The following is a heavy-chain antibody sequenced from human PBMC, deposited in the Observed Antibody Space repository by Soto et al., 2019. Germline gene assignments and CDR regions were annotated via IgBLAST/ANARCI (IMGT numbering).Heavy chain of an antibody. V-gene: IGHV6-1*01. CDR1: GDSVSSNSAA. Sequence: PSQTLSLTCALSGDSVSSNSAAWNWIRQSPSRGLEWLGRTYYRSKWYNDYAVSVKSRITINPDTSKNQFSLQLNSVTPEDTAVYYCAREDIVVVPAAGAYYYYGMDVWGQGTTVTVSS. CDR2: TYYRSKWYN. CDR3: AREDIVVVPAAGAYYYYGMDV. D-gene: IGHD2-2*01. J-gene: IGHJ6*02.